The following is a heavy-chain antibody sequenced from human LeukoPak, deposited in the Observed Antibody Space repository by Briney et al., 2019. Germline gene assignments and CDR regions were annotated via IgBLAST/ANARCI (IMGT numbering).Heavy chain of an antibody. V-gene: IGHV3-7*01. CDR1: GFTFTSYW. Sequence: GGSLRLSCAASGFTFTSYWMTWVRQAPGKGLEWVANVKQDGSEKYYVDSLKGRFTISRDNAKNSLYLQMNSLRAEDTAVYYCARARVRIGGFDPWGQGTLVTVSS. CDR2: VKQDGSEK. CDR3: ARARVRIGGFDP. D-gene: IGHD3-3*01. J-gene: IGHJ5*02.